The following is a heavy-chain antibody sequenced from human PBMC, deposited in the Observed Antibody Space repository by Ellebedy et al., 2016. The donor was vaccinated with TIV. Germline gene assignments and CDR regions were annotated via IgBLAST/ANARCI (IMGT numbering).Heavy chain of an antibody. V-gene: IGHV3-48*02. Sequence: GESLKISCAASGFTFSSYSMNWVRQAPGKGLEWVSYISSSSTIYYADSVKGRFTISRDNAKNSLYLQMNSLRDEDTAVYYCARDLGSNYFDYWGQGTLVTVSS. CDR3: ARDLGSNYFDY. CDR1: GFTFSSYS. CDR2: ISSSSTI. D-gene: IGHD3-10*01. J-gene: IGHJ4*02.